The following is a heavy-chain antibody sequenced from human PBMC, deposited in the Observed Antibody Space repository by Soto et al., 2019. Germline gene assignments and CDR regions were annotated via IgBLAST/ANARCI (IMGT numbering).Heavy chain of an antibody. CDR3: ATGGFWSGYISLKPYYYNGMDV. CDR1: GFTFSSFA. CDR2: ISGSGGST. V-gene: IGHV3-23*01. J-gene: IGHJ6*02. Sequence: PGGSLRLSCKGSGFTFSSFAIQWVRQAPGKGLEWVAAISGSGGSTYYADSVKGRFTISRDNSKNTLYLQMNSLRAEDTAVYYCATGGFWSGYISLKPYYYNGMDVWGQGTTVTVSS. D-gene: IGHD3-3*01.